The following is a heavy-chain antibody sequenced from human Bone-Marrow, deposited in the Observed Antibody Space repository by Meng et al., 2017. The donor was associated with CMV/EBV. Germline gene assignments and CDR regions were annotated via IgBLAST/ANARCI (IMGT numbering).Heavy chain of an antibody. D-gene: IGHD2-21*01. CDR2: ISAYNGNT. CDR1: GYTFISYG. Sequence: ASVKVSCKASGYTFISYGISWVRQAPGQGLEWMGWISAYNGNTNYAQKLQGRVTMTTDTSTSTAYMELRSLRSDDTAVYYCARWDIVVREGAFDIWGQGTMVTVSS. CDR3: ARWDIVVREGAFDI. V-gene: IGHV1-18*01. J-gene: IGHJ3*02.